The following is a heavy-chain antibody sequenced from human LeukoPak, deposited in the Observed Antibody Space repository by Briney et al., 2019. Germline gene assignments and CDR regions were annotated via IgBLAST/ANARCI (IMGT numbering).Heavy chain of an antibody. CDR3: ATTMWLDLWTNVFDL. D-gene: IGHD5-18*01. CDR2: ISGSGTTT. J-gene: IGHJ4*02. V-gene: IGHV3-11*01. Sequence: GGSLRLSCAASGFTFSDHYMTWIRQVPGKGLDWVSDISGSGTTTQYADSVKGRFTITRGNAKSSLYLQMNNLRAEDTAVYYCATTMWLDLWTNVFDLWGQGTLVVVSS. CDR1: GFTFSDHY.